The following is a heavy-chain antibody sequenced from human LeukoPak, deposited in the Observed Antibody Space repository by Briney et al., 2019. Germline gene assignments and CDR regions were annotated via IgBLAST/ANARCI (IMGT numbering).Heavy chain of an antibody. V-gene: IGHV3-21*01. CDR1: GFTFSSYW. CDR3: ARGPLVVITTQLAWFDP. CDR2: ISSSSSYI. D-gene: IGHD3-22*01. J-gene: IGHJ5*02. Sequence: PGGSLRLSCAASGFTFSSYWMHWVRQAPGKGLEWVSSISSSSSYIYYADSVKGRFTISRDNAKNSLYLQMNSLRAEDTAVYYCARGPLVVITTQLAWFDPWGQGTLVTVSS.